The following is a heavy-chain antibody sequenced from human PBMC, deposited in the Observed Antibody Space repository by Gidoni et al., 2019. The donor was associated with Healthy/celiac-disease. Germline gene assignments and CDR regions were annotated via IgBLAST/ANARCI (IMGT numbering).Heavy chain of an antibody. D-gene: IGHD6-6*01. CDR3: ARDVLVGWDAFDI. J-gene: IGHJ3*02. Sequence: EVQLVESGGGLVKPGGSLRRSCAASGFTFSSYSMNWVRQAPGKGLEWVSSISSSSSYIYYADSVKGRFTISIDNAKNSLYLQMNSLRAEDTAVYYCARDVLVGWDAFDIWGQGTMVTVSS. V-gene: IGHV3-21*01. CDR1: GFTFSSYS. CDR2: ISSSSSYI.